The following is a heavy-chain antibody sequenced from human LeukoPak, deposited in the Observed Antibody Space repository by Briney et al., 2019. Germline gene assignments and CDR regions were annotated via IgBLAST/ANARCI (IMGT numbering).Heavy chain of an antibody. V-gene: IGHV4-59*01. J-gene: IGHJ4*02. CDR2: IDNGGGT. Sequence: SETLPLTCTVSNGSISGFFWTWIRQPPGKGPEWIGYIDNGGGTNYNPSLKSRVTISVDTSKSQFSLKLTSVTAADTAVYYCARSEGYCSGGSCYYFDYWGQGTLVTVSS. CDR3: ARSEGYCSGGSCYYFDY. CDR1: NGSISGFF. D-gene: IGHD2-15*01.